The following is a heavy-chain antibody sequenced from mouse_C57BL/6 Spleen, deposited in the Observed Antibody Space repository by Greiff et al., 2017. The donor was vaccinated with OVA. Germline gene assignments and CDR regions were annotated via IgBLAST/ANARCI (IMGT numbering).Heavy chain of an antibody. CDR3: ARRNYDDYDGYAMDD. Sequence: EVKLVESGGDLVKPGGSLKLSCAASGFTFSSYGMSWVRQTPAKRLEWVATLSSGGSYTYYPDSVQGRFPIARDNGKNTLYLQMSSLKAEDTAMYYCARRNYDDYDGYAMDDWGQGTSVTVSS. CDR1: GFTFSSYG. D-gene: IGHD2-4*01. J-gene: IGHJ4*01. V-gene: IGHV5-6*02. CDR2: LSSGGSYT.